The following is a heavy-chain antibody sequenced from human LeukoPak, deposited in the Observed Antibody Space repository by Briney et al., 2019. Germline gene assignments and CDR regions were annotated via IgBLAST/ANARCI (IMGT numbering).Heavy chain of an antibody. D-gene: IGHD3-10*01. Sequence: SETLSLTCTVSAGSISAYYWSWIRQPAGRGLEWIGRLHSSGSTNYSPSLQSRVTISVDTSKNQFSLKLSSVTAADTAVYYCARDDPSGYYGSGMGYYYGMDVWGQGTTVTVSS. J-gene: IGHJ6*02. CDR1: AGSISAYY. V-gene: IGHV4-4*07. CDR3: ARDDPSGYYGSGMGYYYGMDV. CDR2: LHSSGST.